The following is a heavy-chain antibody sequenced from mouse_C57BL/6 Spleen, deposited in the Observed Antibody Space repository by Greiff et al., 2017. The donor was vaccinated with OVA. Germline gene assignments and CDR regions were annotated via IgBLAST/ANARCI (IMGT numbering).Heavy chain of an antibody. CDR2: IDPSDSYT. J-gene: IGHJ2*01. D-gene: IGHD2-4*01. Sequence: QVQLQQPGAELVMPGASVKLSCKASGYTFTSYWMHWVKQRPGQGLEWIGEIDPSDSYTNYNQKFKGKSTLTVDKSSSTAYMQLSSLTSEDSAVYYCARGGYDYLYYVDYWGQGTTLTVSS. CDR1: GYTFTSYW. V-gene: IGHV1-69*01. CDR3: ARGGYDYLYYVDY.